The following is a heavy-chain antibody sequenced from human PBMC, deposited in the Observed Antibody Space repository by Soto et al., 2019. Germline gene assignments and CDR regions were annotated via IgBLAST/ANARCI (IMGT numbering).Heavy chain of an antibody. CDR1: GGSISSGDYY. CDR3: ARGNNYYDSSGYQSLDY. V-gene: IGHV4-30-4*01. D-gene: IGHD3-22*01. CDR2: IYYSGST. Sequence: SETLSLTCTVSGGSISSGDYYWSWIRQPPGKGLEWIGYIYYSGSTYYNPSLKSRVTISVDTSKNQFSPKLSSVTAADTAVYYCARGNNYYDSSGYQSLDYWGQGTLVTVSS. J-gene: IGHJ4*02.